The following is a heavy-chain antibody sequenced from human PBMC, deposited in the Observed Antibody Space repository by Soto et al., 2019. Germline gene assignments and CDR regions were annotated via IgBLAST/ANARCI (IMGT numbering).Heavy chain of an antibody. CDR2: INPANGNT. J-gene: IGHJ4*02. D-gene: IGHD3-16*02. V-gene: IGHV1-3*01. CDR1: GYTFTAYA. Sequence: ASVKVSCKATGYTFTAYAMHCVRQAPGQRLEWMGWINPANGNTKYSQKFQGRLTITSDTSANTVYMELNSLTSEDTAMYYCTRSAISPYGGLIGPFDYWGQGNLVTVSS. CDR3: TRSAISPYGGLIGPFDY.